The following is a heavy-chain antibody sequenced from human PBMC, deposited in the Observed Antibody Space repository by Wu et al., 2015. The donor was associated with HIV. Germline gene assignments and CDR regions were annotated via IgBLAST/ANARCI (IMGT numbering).Heavy chain of an antibody. V-gene: IGHV1-2*02. J-gene: IGHJ4*02. D-gene: IGHD4-17*01. CDR3: ARGRTSDYYPYYFDY. Sequence: GGTNYAQKFQGRVTMTRDTSISTAYMELSRLRSDDTAVYYCARGRTSDYYPYYFDYWGQGTLVTVSS. CDR2: GGT.